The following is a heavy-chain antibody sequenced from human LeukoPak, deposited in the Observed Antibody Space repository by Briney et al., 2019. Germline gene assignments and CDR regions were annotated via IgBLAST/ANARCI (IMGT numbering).Heavy chain of an antibody. V-gene: IGHV4-39*01. CDR2: LYYGGNT. Sequence: SETLSLTCSVSGASISSGTYYWAWLRQPPGKGLEWIGSLYYGGNTHYKPSLESRVAISVDTSRNHLSVRLTSVTAADTAVYYCARHVVGPGYSSIPNLDYWGQGTQVTVSS. CDR1: GASISSGTYY. D-gene: IGHD2-21*01. CDR3: ARHVVGPGYSSIPNLDY. J-gene: IGHJ4*02.